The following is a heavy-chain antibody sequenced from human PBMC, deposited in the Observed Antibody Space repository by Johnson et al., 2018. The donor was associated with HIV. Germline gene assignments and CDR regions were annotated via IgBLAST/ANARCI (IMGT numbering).Heavy chain of an antibody. CDR3: ARVHPAVAGNDAFDI. D-gene: IGHD6-19*01. V-gene: IGHV3-30*03. J-gene: IGHJ3*02. Sequence: QVQLVESGGGVVQPGRSLRLSCAASGFTFSNFGIHWVRQAPGKGLEWVAVISYDGSNKYYADSVKGRFTISRDNSKNTLYLQMNSLRAEDTAVYYCARVHPAVAGNDAFDIWGQGTMVTVSS. CDR1: GFTFSNFG. CDR2: ISYDGSNK.